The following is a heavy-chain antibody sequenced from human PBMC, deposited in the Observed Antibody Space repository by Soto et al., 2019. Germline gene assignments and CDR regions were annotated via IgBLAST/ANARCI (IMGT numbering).Heavy chain of an antibody. D-gene: IGHD2-2*01. CDR2: ISLYSDGT. J-gene: IGHJ5*02. V-gene: IGHV1-18*01. Sequence: QGQLLQSGGAVKRPGASVKVTCKTSGYTFSNYGITRVRQSPGQPLEWLGWISLYSDGTNYAQKCQGRVSMTTDTSTTPGYMELRSLRSDDTAVYYCARVVPGAEAWFGPWGQGTLVTVSS. CDR1: GYTFSNYG. CDR3: ARVVPGAEAWFGP.